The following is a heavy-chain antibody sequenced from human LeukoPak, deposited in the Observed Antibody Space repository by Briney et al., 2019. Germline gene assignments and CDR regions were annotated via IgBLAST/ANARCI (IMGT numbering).Heavy chain of an antibody. CDR2: INPNSGGT. Sequence: ASVKVSCKASGYTSTGYNLHWVRQAPGQGLEWMGWINPNSGGTNYAQKFQGRVTMTRDTSINTAYMELSRLRSDDTAVYYCARGVGLRGVIIDYFDYWGQGRLVTVSS. D-gene: IGHD3-10*01. CDR3: ARGVGLRGVIIDYFDY. V-gene: IGHV1-2*02. CDR1: GYTSTGYN. J-gene: IGHJ4*02.